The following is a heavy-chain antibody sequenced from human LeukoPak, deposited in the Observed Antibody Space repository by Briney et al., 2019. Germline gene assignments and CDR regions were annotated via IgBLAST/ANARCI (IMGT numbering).Heavy chain of an antibody. Sequence: PGRSLRLSCAASGFTFSSYGTHWVRQAPGKGLEWVAVIWYDGSNKYYADSVKGRFTISRDNSKNTLYLQMNSLRAEDTAVYYCARGGGHDYLDYWGQGTLVTVSS. CDR1: GFTFSSYG. J-gene: IGHJ4*02. D-gene: IGHD5-12*01. CDR2: IWYDGSNK. V-gene: IGHV3-33*01. CDR3: ARGGGHDYLDY.